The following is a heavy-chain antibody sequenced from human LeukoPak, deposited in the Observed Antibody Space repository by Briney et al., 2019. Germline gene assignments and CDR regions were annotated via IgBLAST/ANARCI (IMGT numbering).Heavy chain of an antibody. Sequence: GGSLRLSCAACGFIFSTYTMNWVRQAPGKGLERVSSISSTTSYIYYADSVKGRFTISRDNANKLLHLQMNTLRVEDTALYFCAREMRNSKMGLDFYAYGMDVWGQGTTVTVSS. CDR2: ISSTTSYI. CDR1: GFIFSTYT. D-gene: IGHD3-3*01. J-gene: IGHJ6*02. V-gene: IGHV3-21*01. CDR3: AREMRNSKMGLDFYAYGMDV.